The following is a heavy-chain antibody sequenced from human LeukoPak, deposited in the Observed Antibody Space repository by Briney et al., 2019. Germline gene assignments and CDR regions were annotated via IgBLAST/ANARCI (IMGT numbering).Heavy chain of an antibody. CDR3: ARAGAIQLWLFDY. J-gene: IGHJ4*02. D-gene: IGHD5-18*01. CDR1: GFTFSSYA. V-gene: IGHV3-30*04. Sequence: GGSLRLSCAASGFTFSSYAMHWVRQAPGKGLEWVAVISYDGSNKYCADSVKGRFTISRDNSKNTLYLQMNSLRAEDTAVYYCARAGAIQLWLFDYWGQGTLVTVSS. CDR2: ISYDGSNK.